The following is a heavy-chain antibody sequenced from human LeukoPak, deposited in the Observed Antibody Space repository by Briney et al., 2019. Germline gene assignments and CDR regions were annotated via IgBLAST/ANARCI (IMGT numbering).Heavy chain of an antibody. J-gene: IGHJ6*02. CDR1: GYTFTNYY. D-gene: IGHD1-26*01. V-gene: IGHV1-46*01. CDR2: INLSGGST. Sequence: ASVKVSCKASGYTFTNYYVHWVRQAPGQGLEWVGMINLSGGSTNYAQKFQGRVTMTRDTSTITVYMELSSLRSEDTAIYYCARGGTYYYYGMDVWGQGTTVTVSS. CDR3: ARGGTYYYYGMDV.